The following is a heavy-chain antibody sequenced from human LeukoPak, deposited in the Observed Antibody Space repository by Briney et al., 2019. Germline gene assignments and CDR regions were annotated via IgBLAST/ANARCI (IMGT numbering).Heavy chain of an antibody. CDR3: ARGNWYFDL. Sequence: LGESLKISCKGSGYSFSNYWIGWVRQMPGKGLEWMGIIYPGDSDTTYSPSFQGQVTISADKSISTAYLQWNSLKASDTAMYYCARGNWYFDLWGRGTLVTVSS. CDR2: IYPGDSDT. CDR1: GYSFSNYW. J-gene: IGHJ2*01. V-gene: IGHV5-51*01.